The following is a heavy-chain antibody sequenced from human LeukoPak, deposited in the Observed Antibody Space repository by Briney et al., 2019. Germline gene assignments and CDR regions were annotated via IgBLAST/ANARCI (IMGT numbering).Heavy chain of an antibody. V-gene: IGHV3-21*01. CDR1: GFTFSSYS. Sequence: PGGSLRLSCAASGFTFSSYSMNWVRQAPGKGLEWVSSISSSSSYIYYADSVKGRFTISRDNAKNSLYLQMNSLRAEDTAVYYCARESMVRGVIYYMDVWGKGTTVTVSS. CDR3: ARESMVRGVIYYMDV. D-gene: IGHD3-10*01. J-gene: IGHJ6*03. CDR2: ISSSSSYI.